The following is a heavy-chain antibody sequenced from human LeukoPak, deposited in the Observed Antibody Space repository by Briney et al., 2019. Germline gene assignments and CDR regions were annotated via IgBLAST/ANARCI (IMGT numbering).Heavy chain of an antibody. CDR2: IYSGGGA. CDR3: TRNPYDSSGYYSFFDF. V-gene: IGHV3-53*01. Sequence: GESLKISCAASGFTVSNNYMSWVRQAPGKGLEWVSVIYSGGGAYYADSVKGRFTISRDNSKNTLYLQMNSLRAEDTAVYYCTRNPYDSSGYYSFFDFWGQGTLVTVSS. J-gene: IGHJ4*02. D-gene: IGHD3-22*01. CDR1: GFTVSNNY.